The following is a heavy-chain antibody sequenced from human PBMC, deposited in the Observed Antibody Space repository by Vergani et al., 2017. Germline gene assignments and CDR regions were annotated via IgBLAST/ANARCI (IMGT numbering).Heavy chain of an antibody. Sequence: EVQLLESGGDLVQPGGSLRLSCAASGFTFIMHAMSWVRQAPGKGLEWFSTLSASDRRTHYADSVKGRFTISRDISNNTVYLQINRLRAEYTAFYYCADLYGDDGFSPFWGQGTLVTVSS. CDR1: GFTFIMHA. CDR2: LSASDRRT. D-gene: IGHD2-21*01. J-gene: IGHJ4*02. V-gene: IGHV3-23*01. CDR3: ADLYGDDGFSPF.